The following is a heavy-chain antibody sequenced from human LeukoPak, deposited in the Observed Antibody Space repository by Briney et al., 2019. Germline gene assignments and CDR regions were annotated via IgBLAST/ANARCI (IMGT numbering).Heavy chain of an antibody. CDR1: GGSISSYY. CDR3: ARAASSGFWSGSDTSPFDY. D-gene: IGHD3-3*01. Sequence: SETLSLTCTVSGGSISSYYRSWIRQPAGKGREWIGRTLTSGSTNYNPSLKSRVTMSVETPKNQFYLKLSSVTAADPAVYYCARAASSGFWSGSDTSPFDYWGQGTVDTV. J-gene: IGHJ4*02. CDR2: TLTSGST. V-gene: IGHV4-4*07.